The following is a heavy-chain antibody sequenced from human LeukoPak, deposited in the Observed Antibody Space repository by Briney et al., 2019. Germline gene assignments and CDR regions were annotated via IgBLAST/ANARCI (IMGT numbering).Heavy chain of an antibody. V-gene: IGHV3-23*01. Sequence: GGSLRLSCAASGVTFSSDFRTWVRQAPGEGPEWVSLISGSVGGRYYAYFVKGRVTISRDNSKNTLFLQMNSLKAEDTAVYYCAKETTYAFHMWGQGTMVTVSP. J-gene: IGHJ3*02. CDR3: AKETTYAFHM. D-gene: IGHD4-17*01. CDR1: GVTFSSDF. CDR2: ISGSVGGR.